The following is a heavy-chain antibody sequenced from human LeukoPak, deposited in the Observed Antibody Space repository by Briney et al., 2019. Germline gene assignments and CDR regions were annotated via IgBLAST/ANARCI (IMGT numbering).Heavy chain of an antibody. Sequence: GGSLRLSSAASGFTFSSYTMNWVRQAPGKGLEWVSYISSSSSYIYYADSVKGRFTISRDNAKNSLYLQMNSLRAEDTAVYYCARDRRSDNYFDYWGQGTLVTVSS. CDR2: ISSSSSYI. CDR1: GFTFSSYT. J-gene: IGHJ4*02. CDR3: ARDRRSDNYFDY. V-gene: IGHV3-21*01.